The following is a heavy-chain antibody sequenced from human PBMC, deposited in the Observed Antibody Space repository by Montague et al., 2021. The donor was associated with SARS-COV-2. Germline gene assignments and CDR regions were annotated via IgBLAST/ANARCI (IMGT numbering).Heavy chain of an antibody. Sequence: TLSLTCTVSGGSISSGGYYWSWIRQHPGKGLEWIGYIYYSGSTYYNPSLKSRVTISVDTSKNQFSLKVRSVTAADTAVYYCARLVGGREARFDPWGQGTLVTVSS. CDR2: IYYSGST. CDR1: GGSISSGGYY. CDR3: ARLVGGREARFDP. J-gene: IGHJ5*02. V-gene: IGHV4-31*03. D-gene: IGHD3-10*01.